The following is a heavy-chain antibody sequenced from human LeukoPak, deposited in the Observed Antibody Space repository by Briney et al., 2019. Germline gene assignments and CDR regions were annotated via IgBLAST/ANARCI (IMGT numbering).Heavy chain of an antibody. V-gene: IGHV4-39*07. CDR3: ARTSDSGYPGLIDY. CDR1: GFTFSSYE. D-gene: IGHD5-12*01. CDR2: IYYSGST. J-gene: IGHJ4*02. Sequence: GSLRLSCAASGFTFSSYEMNWVRQPPGKGLEWIGSIYYSGSTYYNPSLKSRVTISVDTSKNQFSLKLSSVTAADTAVYYCARTSDSGYPGLIDYWGQGTLVTVSS.